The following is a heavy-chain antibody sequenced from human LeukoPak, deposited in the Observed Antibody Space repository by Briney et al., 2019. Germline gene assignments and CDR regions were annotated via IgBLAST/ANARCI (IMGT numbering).Heavy chain of an antibody. V-gene: IGHV1-2*02. CDR1: GYTFTGYY. Sequence: ASVKVSCKASGYTFTGYYMHWVRQAPGQGLEWMGWINPNSGGTNYAQKFQGRVTITRYTAISTAYMELSRLRSDDTAVYYSARLVDSKWYHEVLLARDYWGQGTLVTVSS. CDR3: ARLVDSKWYHEVLLARDY. J-gene: IGHJ4*02. CDR2: INPNSGGT. D-gene: IGHD6-13*01.